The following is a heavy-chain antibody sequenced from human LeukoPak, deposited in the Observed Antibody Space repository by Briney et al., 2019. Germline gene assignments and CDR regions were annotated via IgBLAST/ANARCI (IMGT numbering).Heavy chain of an antibody. V-gene: IGHV4-59*01. Sequence: SETLSLTCTVSGGSISSYYWSWIRQPPGKGVEWIGYIYYSGSTNYNPSLKSRVTISVDTSKNQFSLKLSSVTAADTAVYYCARGPWDYGLDVWGQGTTVTVSS. CDR1: GGSISSYY. CDR2: IYYSGST. J-gene: IGHJ6*02. CDR3: ARGPWDYGLDV. D-gene: IGHD1-26*01.